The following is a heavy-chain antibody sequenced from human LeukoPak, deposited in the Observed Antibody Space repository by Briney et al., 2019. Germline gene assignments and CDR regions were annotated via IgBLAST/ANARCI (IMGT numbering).Heavy chain of an antibody. V-gene: IGHV4-61*01. CDR2: IYYSGST. D-gene: IGHD4-23*01. J-gene: IGHJ4*02. Sequence: SETLSLTCTVSGGAVSSGSYYWSWIRQPPGKGLEWIGYIYYSGSTNYNPSLKSRVTISVDTSKNQFSLKLNSVTAADTAVYYCARGGGTPTTVVTPFDYWGQGTLVTVSS. CDR1: GGAVSSGSYY. CDR3: ARGGGTPTTVVTPFDY.